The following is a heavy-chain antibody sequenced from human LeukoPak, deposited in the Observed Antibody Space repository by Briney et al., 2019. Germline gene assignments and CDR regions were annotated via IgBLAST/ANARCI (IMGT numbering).Heavy chain of an antibody. D-gene: IGHD5-18*01. CDR1: GYTFTGYY. CDR3: AKPASVDTPMVPCDY. Sequence: GAGVNVSCKASGYTFTGYYMHWVRQAPGPGLGWMGWINPNSGGTNYAQKFQGKVTMTRDKSISTAYMQLSRLRSDDTAVYYCAKPASVDTPMVPCDYWGQGTLVTVSS. J-gene: IGHJ4*02. CDR2: INPNSGGT. V-gene: IGHV1-2*02.